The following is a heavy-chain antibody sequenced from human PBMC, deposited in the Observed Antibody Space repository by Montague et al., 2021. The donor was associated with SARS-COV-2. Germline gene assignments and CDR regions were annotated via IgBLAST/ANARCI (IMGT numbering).Heavy chain of an antibody. CDR3: AKDGTYSSSWYDYYYYYYMDV. D-gene: IGHD6-13*01. Sequence: SLRLSWAASGFTFDDYAMHWVRQAPGKGLEWVSLISGDGGSTYYADSVKGRFTISRDNSKNSLYLQMNSLRTEDTALYYCAKDGTYSSSWYDYYYYYYMDVWGKGTTVTVSS. V-gene: IGHV3-43*02. CDR2: ISGDGGST. CDR1: GFTFDDYA. J-gene: IGHJ6*03.